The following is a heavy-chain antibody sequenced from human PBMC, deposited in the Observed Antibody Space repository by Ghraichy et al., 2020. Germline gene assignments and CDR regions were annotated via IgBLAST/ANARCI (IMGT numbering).Heavy chain of an antibody. D-gene: IGHD3-16*01. V-gene: IGHV4-59*01. J-gene: IGHJ6*02. CDR3: ARETWGRDYYYGMDV. CDR2: IYYSGST. Sequence: SQTLSLTCTVSGGSISSYYWSWIRQPPGKGLEWIGYIYYSGSTNYNPSLKSRVTISVDTSKNQFSLKLSSVTAADTAVYYCARETWGRDYYYGMDVWGQGTTVTVSS. CDR1: GGSISSYY.